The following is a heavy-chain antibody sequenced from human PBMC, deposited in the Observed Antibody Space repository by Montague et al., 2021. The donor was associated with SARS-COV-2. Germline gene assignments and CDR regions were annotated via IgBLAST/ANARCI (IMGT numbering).Heavy chain of an antibody. CDR1: GDSVSGNRLA. CDR2: TYYRSKWYS. V-gene: IGHV6-1*01. Sequence: CAISGDSVSGNRLAWSWIRHSPSSHFEWLGRTYYRSKWYSDYAPSVRGRLTVNPDASKNEFSLELNYVTPEDTAVYYCVRYSGWFYFDFWGQGTLVTVSS. J-gene: IGHJ4*02. D-gene: IGHD6-19*01. CDR3: VRYSGWFYFDF.